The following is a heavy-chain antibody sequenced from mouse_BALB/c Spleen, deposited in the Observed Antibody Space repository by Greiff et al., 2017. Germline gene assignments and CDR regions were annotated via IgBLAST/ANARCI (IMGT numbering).Heavy chain of an antibody. CDR2: ISYDGSN. J-gene: IGHJ3*01. D-gene: IGHD2-14*01. Sequence: ESGPGLVKPSQSLSLTCSVTGYSITSGYYWNWIRQFPGNKLEWMGYISYDGSNNYNPSLKNRISITRDTSKNQFFLKLNSVTTEDTATYYCARGGRYDEAWFAYWGQGTLVTVSA. V-gene: IGHV3-6*02. CDR3: ARGGRYDEAWFAY. CDR1: GYSITSGYY.